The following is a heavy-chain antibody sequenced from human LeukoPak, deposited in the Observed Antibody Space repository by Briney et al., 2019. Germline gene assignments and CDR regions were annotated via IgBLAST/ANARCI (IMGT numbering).Heavy chain of an antibody. Sequence: ASVKVSCKASGYTFTSYGISWVRQAPGQGLEWMGWISAYNGNTNYAQKLQGRVTMTTDTSTSTAYMELRSLRSDDTAVYYCARVSMVRGVIRDWFDPWGQGTLVTVSS. CDR1: GYTFTSYG. CDR2: ISAYNGNT. V-gene: IGHV1-18*01. CDR3: ARVSMVRGVIRDWFDP. J-gene: IGHJ5*02. D-gene: IGHD3-10*01.